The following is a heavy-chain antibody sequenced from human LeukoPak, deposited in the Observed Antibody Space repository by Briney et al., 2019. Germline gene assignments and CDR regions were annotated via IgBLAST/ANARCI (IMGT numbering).Heavy chain of an antibody. V-gene: IGHV3-23*01. CDR3: AKVVVAATTYYYGMDV. CDR2: ISGSGGST. J-gene: IGHJ6*02. D-gene: IGHD2-15*01. Sequence: GGSLRPSCAASGFTFSSYAMSWVRQAPGKGLEWVSAISGSGGSTYYADSVKGRFTISRDSSKNTLYLQMNSLRAEDTAVYYCAKVVVAATTYYYGMDVWGQGTTVTVSS. CDR1: GFTFSSYA.